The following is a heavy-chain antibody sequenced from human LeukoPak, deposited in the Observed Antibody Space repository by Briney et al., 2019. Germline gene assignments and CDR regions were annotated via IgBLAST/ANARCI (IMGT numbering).Heavy chain of an antibody. Sequence: GGSLRLSCAASGFTFSYYGMQWVRQAPGKGLEWVALIWHDRGKRYYADSVKGRFTISRDNSKNTLYLQMTTLRAEDTAVYYCARDADTSEFFSWLDLWGQGTLVTVSS. CDR2: IWHDRGKR. CDR1: GFTFSYYG. V-gene: IGHV3-33*01. J-gene: IGHJ5*02. D-gene: IGHD3-22*01. CDR3: ARDADTSEFFSWLDL.